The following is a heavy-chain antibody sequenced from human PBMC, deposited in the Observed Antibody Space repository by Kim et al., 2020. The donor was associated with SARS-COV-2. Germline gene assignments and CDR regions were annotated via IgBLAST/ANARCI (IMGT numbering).Heavy chain of an antibody. CDR1: GYSFTSYW. J-gene: IGHJ6*02. D-gene: IGHD6-13*01. CDR3: ARTSRIAAAGIGFWGTPDYYYYGMDV. CDR2: IYPGDSDT. V-gene: IGHV5-51*01. Sequence: GESLKISCKGSGYSFTSYWIGWVRQMPGKGLEWMGIIYPGDSDTRYSPSFQGQVTISADKSISTAYLQWSSLKASDTAMYYCARTSRIAAAGIGFWGTPDYYYYGMDVWGQGTTVTVSS.